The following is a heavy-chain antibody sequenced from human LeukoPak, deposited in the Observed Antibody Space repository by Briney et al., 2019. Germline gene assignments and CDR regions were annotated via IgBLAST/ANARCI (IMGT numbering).Heavy chain of an antibody. Sequence: SQTLSLTCTVSSGSITSGGYSWNWIRQHPGKCLERIGYIYYSGSTFYNPSLKSRVTMPVDTSKNQFSMKLSSLTPADTAVYYCARTPKGMTTVRYYYYYYMDVWGKGTTVTVSS. D-gene: IGHD4-11*01. V-gene: IGHV4-31*03. J-gene: IGHJ6*03. CDR1: SGSITSGGYS. CDR3: ARTPKGMTTVRYYYYYYMDV. CDR2: IYYSGST.